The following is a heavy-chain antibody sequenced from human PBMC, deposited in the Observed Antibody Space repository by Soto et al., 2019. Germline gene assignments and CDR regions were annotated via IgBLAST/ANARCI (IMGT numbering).Heavy chain of an antibody. D-gene: IGHD3-22*01. CDR1: GFTFSSYG. J-gene: IGHJ4*02. V-gene: IGHV3-33*01. CDR3: ARSTYHYYDSSGYTPGDY. Sequence: PGGSLRLSCAASGFTFSSYGMHWVRQASGKGLEWVAVIWSDGSNKYYADSVKGRFTISRDNSKNTLYLQMSSLRVEDTAVYYCARSTYHYYDSSGYTPGDYWGQGTLVTVSS. CDR2: IWSDGSNK.